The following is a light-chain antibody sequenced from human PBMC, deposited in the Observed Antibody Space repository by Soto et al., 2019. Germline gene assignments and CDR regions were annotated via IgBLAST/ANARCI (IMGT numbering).Light chain of an antibody. CDR1: QGINND. CDR3: QQHNSFPLT. J-gene: IGKJ4*01. V-gene: IGKV1-17*01. CDR2: AAS. Sequence: DIQMTQSPSSLSASVGDRVTITCRASQGINNDLGWYQHKPGKAPKRLIYAASSLQSGVPSRFSGSGSGTEFTLTISSLQPEDFATYYCQQHNSFPLTFGGGTKVEIK.